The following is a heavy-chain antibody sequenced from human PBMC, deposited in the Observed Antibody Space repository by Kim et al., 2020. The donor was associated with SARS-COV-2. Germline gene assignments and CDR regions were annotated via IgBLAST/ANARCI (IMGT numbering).Heavy chain of an antibody. V-gene: IGHV3-13*01. D-gene: IGHD3-3*01. CDR3: ARGKYYDFWSGYYTDYYGMDV. J-gene: IGHJ6*02. CDR1: GFTFSSYD. Sequence: GGSLRLSCAASGFTFSSYDMHWVRQATGKGLEWVSAIGTAGDTYYPGSVKGRFTISRENAKNSLYLQMNSLIAGDTAVYYCARGKYYDFWSGYYTDYYGMDVWGQGTTVTVSS. CDR2: IGTAGDT.